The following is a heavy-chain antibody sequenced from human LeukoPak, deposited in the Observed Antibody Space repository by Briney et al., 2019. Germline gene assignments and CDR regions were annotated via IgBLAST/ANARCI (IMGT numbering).Heavy chain of an antibody. J-gene: IGHJ4*02. CDR1: GGSITTGGYS. D-gene: IGHD6-19*01. Sequence: SETLSLTCSVSGGSITTGGYSWPWIRQSAEKGLEWIGRISTRGSTTYNPSLESRVSISLDTSKNQFSLKLNSVTAADTAVYYCAKSFWISGWYVGFDSWGQGTLVTVSS. V-gene: IGHV4-61*02. CDR2: ISTRGST. CDR3: AKSFWISGWYVGFDS.